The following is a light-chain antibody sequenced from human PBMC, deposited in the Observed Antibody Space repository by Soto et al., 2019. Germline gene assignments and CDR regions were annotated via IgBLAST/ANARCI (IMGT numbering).Light chain of an antibody. Sequence: DIQMTQSPSSQSASVRDRVTITCRASQGISNYLAWYQQKPGKVPKLLIYAASTLQSGVPSRFSGSGSGTDFTLTISSLQPEYVATYYCQKYDSAPWTFGQGTKVEIK. V-gene: IGKV1-27*01. CDR3: QKYDSAPWT. CDR2: AAS. J-gene: IGKJ1*01. CDR1: QGISNY.